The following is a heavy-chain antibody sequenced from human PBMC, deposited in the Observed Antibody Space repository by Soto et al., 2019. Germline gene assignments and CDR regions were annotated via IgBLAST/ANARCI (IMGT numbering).Heavy chain of an antibody. D-gene: IGHD2-2*02. CDR3: ASGDCSSTSCYRYRYYYGMDV. Sequence: TSETLSLTCAVSGDSIIGIYHWAWIRQSPGRGLEWIASIYHTGTTYYTPSLESRVTISVVPSKNQFYLKLSSVTAADTAVYYCASGDCSSTSCYRYRYYYGMDVWGQGTTVTVSS. V-gene: IGHV4-38-2*01. J-gene: IGHJ6*02. CDR2: IYHTGTT. CDR1: GDSIIGIYH.